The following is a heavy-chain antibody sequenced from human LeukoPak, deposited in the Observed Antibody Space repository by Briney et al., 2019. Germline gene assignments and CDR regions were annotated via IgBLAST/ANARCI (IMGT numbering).Heavy chain of an antibody. CDR3: AREGTNYYFDY. J-gene: IGHJ4*02. CDR2: IYSGGST. CDR1: GFTVSSNY. Sequence: GGSLRLSCAASGFTVSSNYMSWVRQAPGKGLEWVSVIYSGGSTYYADSVKGQFTISRDNSKNTLYLQMNSLRAEDTAVYYCAREGTNYYFDYWGQGTLVTVSS. V-gene: IGHV3-66*02. D-gene: IGHD1-7*01.